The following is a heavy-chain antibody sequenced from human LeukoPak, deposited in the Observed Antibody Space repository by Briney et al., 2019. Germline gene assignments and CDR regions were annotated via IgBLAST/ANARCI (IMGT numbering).Heavy chain of an antibody. CDR3: ATGPITMIVVARAGWFDP. J-gene: IGHJ5*02. Sequence: PSETLSLTCAVYGGSFSGYYWSWIRQPPGKGLEWIGEINHSGSTNYNPSLKSRVTISVDTSKNQFSLKLSSVTAADTAVHYCATGPITMIVVARAGWFDPWGQGTLVTVSS. CDR1: GGSFSGYY. CDR2: INHSGST. V-gene: IGHV4-34*01. D-gene: IGHD3-22*01.